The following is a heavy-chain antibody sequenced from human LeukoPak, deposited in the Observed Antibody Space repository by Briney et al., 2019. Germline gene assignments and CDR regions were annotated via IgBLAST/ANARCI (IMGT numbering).Heavy chain of an antibody. J-gene: IGHJ4*02. CDR3: ARAMGLQRQLAFDY. Sequence: PGGSLRLSCAASGFTFSSYNMNWVRQAPGKGLEWVSSISSSSSSIYYADSVQGRFTISRDNAKNSLYLQMDSLRAEDTAVYYCARAMGLQRQLAFDYWGQGTQVTVSS. CDR2: ISSSSSSI. V-gene: IGHV3-21*01. D-gene: IGHD6-13*01. CDR1: GFTFSSYN.